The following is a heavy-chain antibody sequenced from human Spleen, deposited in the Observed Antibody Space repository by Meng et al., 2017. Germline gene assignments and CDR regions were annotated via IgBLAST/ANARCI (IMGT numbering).Heavy chain of an antibody. J-gene: IGHJ2*01. CDR3: ARSDFWSGYKGRVWYFDL. V-gene: IGHV4-34*01. CDR1: VGSSSNYY. D-gene: IGHD3-3*01. CDR2: VSHSGST. Sequence: QVHLQHWGAGLLRPSEPLYLTCNFNVGSSSNYYWTWIRQPPGKGLEWIGEVSHSGSTNYNPSLKSRVTMSVDKSKNQFSLKLSSVTAADTAVYYCARSDFWSGYKGRVWYFDLWGRGTLVTVSS.